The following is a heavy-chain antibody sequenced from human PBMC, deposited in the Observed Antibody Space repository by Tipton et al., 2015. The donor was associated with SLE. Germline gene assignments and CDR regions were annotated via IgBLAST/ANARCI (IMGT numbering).Heavy chain of an antibody. CDR2: IYYSGST. Sequence: TLSLTRTVSGGSISSHYWSWIRQPPGKGLEWIGYIYYSGSTNYNPSLKSRVTISVDTSKNQFSLKLSSVTAADTAVYYCASAAWDWDSSGSGAFDIWGQGTMVNVSS. CDR3: ASAAWDWDSSGSGAFDI. D-gene: IGHD3-22*01. V-gene: IGHV4-59*11. J-gene: IGHJ3*02. CDR1: GGSISSHY.